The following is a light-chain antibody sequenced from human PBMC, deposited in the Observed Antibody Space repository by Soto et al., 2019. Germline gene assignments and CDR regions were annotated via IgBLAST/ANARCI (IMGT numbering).Light chain of an antibody. CDR1: QTISSW. V-gene: IGKV1-33*01. J-gene: IGKJ5*01. CDR2: DAS. Sequence: DIQMTQSPSTLSGTVGDRVTITCRASQTISSWLAWYQQKPGRAPKLLIYDASNLEAGVPSRFRGSGSGTDFTFTISRLQPEDIATYYCQQYDNLPTFGQGTLLEIK. CDR3: QQYDNLPT.